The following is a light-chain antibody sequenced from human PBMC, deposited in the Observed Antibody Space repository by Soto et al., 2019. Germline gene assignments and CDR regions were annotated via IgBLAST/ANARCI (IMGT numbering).Light chain of an antibody. CDR2: AAS. V-gene: IGLV2-14*03. CDR1: SSDIGSYNH. J-gene: IGLJ1*01. Sequence: QSVLAQPASVSGSPGQSITISCSGTSSDIGSYNHVAWYQQFPGKSPKLMIYAASGRPPGVSDRFSGSKSGITASLTISGLQTEDEADYYCISYTDRQSYLFGTGTKVTVL. CDR3: ISYTDRQSYL.